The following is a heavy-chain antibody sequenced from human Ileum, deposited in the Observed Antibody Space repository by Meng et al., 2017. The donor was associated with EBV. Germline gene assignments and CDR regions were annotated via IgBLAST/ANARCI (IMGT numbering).Heavy chain of an antibody. CDR2: ISQSGST. J-gene: IGHJ4*02. V-gene: IGHV4-4*02. Sequence: QVQLQESGLRLVKPSGTLTLTCAVSGGSITNNNWSWVRQPPGQGLEWIGEISQSGSTYYNPSLKSRVTISGDKSKNNFSLRLSSVTAADTAVYYCAKRTGDRGDYFDYWGQGALVTASS. CDR3: AKRTGDRGDYFDY. CDR1: GGSITNNNW. D-gene: IGHD7-27*01.